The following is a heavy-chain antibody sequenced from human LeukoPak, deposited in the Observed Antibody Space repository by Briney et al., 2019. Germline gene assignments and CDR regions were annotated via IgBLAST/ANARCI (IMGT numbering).Heavy chain of an antibody. V-gene: IGHV1-3*01. Sequence: GASVKVACKASGYTFTTYVMHWVLQAPGQRLEWVGWINAGNGNTKCSQRFQGRVTITRDTSATTVYVDLSSLRSEDTAVYYCARPFRGVSGYDAYDIWGQGTLVTVS. D-gene: IGHD3-10*01. CDR2: INAGNGNT. CDR3: ARPFRGVSGYDAYDI. J-gene: IGHJ3*02. CDR1: GYTFTTYV.